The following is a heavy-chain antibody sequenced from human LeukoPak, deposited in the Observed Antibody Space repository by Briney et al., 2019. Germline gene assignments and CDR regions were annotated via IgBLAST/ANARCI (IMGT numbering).Heavy chain of an antibody. CDR1: GFTFSSYW. Sequence: QSGGSLRLSCAASGFTFSSYWMHWVRQAPGKGLVWVSAISGSGGSTYYADSVKGRFTISRDNSKNTLYLQMNSLRAEDTAVYYCAKDRGTVTIFDYWGQGTLVTVSS. J-gene: IGHJ4*02. V-gene: IGHV3-23*01. CDR3: AKDRGTVTIFDY. D-gene: IGHD4-17*01. CDR2: ISGSGGST.